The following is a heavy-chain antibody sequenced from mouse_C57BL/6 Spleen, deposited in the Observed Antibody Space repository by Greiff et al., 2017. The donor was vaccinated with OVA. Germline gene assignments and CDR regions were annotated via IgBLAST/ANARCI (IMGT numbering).Heavy chain of an antibody. CDR3: APLSRGDAMDY. CDR1: GYTFTSYW. V-gene: IGHV1-64*01. D-gene: IGHD3-3*01. Sequence: QVQLKQPGAELVKPGASVKLSCKASGYTFTSYWMHWVKQRPGQGLEWIGMIHPNSGSTNYNEKFKSKATLTVDKSSSTAYMHLSSLTSEDSAVSYCAPLSRGDAMDYWGQGTSVTVSS. J-gene: IGHJ4*01. CDR2: IHPNSGST.